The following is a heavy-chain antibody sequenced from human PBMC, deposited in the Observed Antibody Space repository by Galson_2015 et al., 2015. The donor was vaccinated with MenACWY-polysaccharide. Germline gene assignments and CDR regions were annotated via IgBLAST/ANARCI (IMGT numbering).Heavy chain of an antibody. V-gene: IGHV4-61*01. Sequence: ETLSLTCTVSGGSVNSVNYYWAWLRQPPGKGLEWIGYIYYSGSTNYNPSLKSRVTISVDTSKNQFSLKLSSVTAADTAVYYCARASPSPSMDVWGQGTTVTVSS. CDR1: GGSVNSVNYY. CDR2: IYYSGST. CDR3: ARASPSPSMDV. J-gene: IGHJ6*02.